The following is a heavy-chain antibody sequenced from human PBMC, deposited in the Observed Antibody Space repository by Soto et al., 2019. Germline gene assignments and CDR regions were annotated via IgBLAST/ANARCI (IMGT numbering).Heavy chain of an antibody. CDR1: GGSISSGNYY. CDR3: ASTYYNASSGPFDY. J-gene: IGHJ4*02. CDR2: IYYSGST. V-gene: IGHV4-31*03. Sequence: QVQLQESGPGLVKPSQTLSLTCTVSGGSISSGNYYWSWIRQHPGKGLEWIGYIYYSGSTYYNPSLKTRVTIXVXPXXTQFSLKLSSVTAADTAVYYCASTYYNASSGPFDYWGQGTLVTVSS. D-gene: IGHD3-22*01.